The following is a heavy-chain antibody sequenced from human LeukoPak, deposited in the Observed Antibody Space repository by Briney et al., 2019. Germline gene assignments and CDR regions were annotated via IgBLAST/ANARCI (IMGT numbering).Heavy chain of an antibody. V-gene: IGHV4-59*08. Sequence: SETLSLTCTVSGGSISGYYWSWIRQPPGEGLEWIGYIYYSGSANYNPSLRSRVITLVDTSKNQFSLKLSSVTAADTAVYYCARGTVTTSMKAFDIWGQGTMVTVPS. CDR1: GGSISGYY. J-gene: IGHJ3*02. D-gene: IGHD4-17*01. CDR2: IYYSGSA. CDR3: ARGTVTTSMKAFDI.